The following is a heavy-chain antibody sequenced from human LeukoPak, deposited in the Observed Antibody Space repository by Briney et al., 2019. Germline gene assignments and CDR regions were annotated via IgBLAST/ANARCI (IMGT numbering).Heavy chain of an antibody. V-gene: IGHV3-15*01. CDR3: TDSIIGGAH. J-gene: IGHJ4*02. CDR1: GVTLSDAW. CDR2: IKSKGAGGTA. D-gene: IGHD1-26*01. Sequence: GGSLRLSCIVSGVTLSDAWMNWVRQAPGKGLESVARIKSKGAGGTADYAAPVKGRFTISRDDSKNMLFLQMNSLKIEDTAVYYCTDSIIGGAHWGQGTLVTVSS.